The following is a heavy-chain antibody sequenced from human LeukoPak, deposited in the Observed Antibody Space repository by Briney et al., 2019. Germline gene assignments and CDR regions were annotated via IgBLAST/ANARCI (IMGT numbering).Heavy chain of an antibody. CDR1: GFTFSSYA. Sequence: GRSLRLSCAASGFTFSSYAMHWVRQAPGKGLEWVAVISYDGSNKYYADSVKGGFTISRDKSKNTLYLQMNSLRAEDTAVYYCAKAGYYYDSSGYYYYFDYWGQGTLVTVSS. J-gene: IGHJ4*02. CDR2: ISYDGSNK. D-gene: IGHD3-22*01. V-gene: IGHV3-30*04. CDR3: AKAGYYYDSSGYYYYFDY.